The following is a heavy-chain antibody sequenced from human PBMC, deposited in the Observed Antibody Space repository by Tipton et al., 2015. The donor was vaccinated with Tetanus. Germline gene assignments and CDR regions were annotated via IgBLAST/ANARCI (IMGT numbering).Heavy chain of an antibody. D-gene: IGHD3-9*01. J-gene: IGHJ2*01. Sequence: QLVQSGAEVKKPGASVKVSCKASGYTFTGYYMHWVRQAPGQGLEWMGWINPNSGGTNYAQKFQGRVTMTRDTSISTAYMELSRLRSDDTAVYYCARDSGLRYPYWYFDLWGRGTLVTVSS. CDR3: ARDSGLRYPYWYFDL. CDR1: GYTFTGYY. CDR2: INPNSGGT. V-gene: IGHV1-2*02.